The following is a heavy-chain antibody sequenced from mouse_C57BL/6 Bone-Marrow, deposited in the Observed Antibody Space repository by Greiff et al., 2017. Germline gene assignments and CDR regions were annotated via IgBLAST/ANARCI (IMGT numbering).Heavy chain of an antibody. Sequence: EVKLMESGGGLVKPGGSLKLSCAASGFTFSDYGMHWVRQAPEKGLEWVAYISSGSSTIYYADTVKGRFTLSRDNAKNTLFLQMTMLRSEDTAMYYCARGYYGSSVYFDYWGQGTTLTVSS. V-gene: IGHV5-17*01. CDR3: ARGYYGSSVYFDY. J-gene: IGHJ2*01. D-gene: IGHD1-1*01. CDR1: GFTFSDYG. CDR2: ISSGSSTI.